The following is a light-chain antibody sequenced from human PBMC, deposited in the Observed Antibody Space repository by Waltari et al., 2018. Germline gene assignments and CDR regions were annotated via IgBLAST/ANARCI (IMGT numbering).Light chain of an antibody. J-gene: IGKJ1*01. V-gene: IGKV3-20*01. Sequence: EIVLTQSPGTLSLSPGERGPLSCRASQSVSRFLAWYQQKPGQAPRLLNYGASTRATGIPDRFSGSGSGTDFSLTISRLEPEDFAVYYCQKYDRLPAAFGQGTKVEIK. CDR1: QSVSRF. CDR3: QKYDRLPAA. CDR2: GAS.